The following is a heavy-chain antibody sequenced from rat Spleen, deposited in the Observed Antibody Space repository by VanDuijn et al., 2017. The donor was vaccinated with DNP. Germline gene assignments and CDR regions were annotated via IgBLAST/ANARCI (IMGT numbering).Heavy chain of an antibody. CDR1: GFSLTNYG. V-gene: IGHV2S75*01. J-gene: IGHJ2*01. D-gene: IGHD2-1*01. CDR2: IWGDGST. Sequence: QVQLKESGPVLVQASETLSLTCTVSGFSLTNYGVIWVRQSPGKGLEWMGVIWGDGSTAYNSALKSRLSISRDTSKSQLFLKMSSLKTEDTATYYCARVDTIYWGQGVMVTVSS. CDR3: ARVDTIY.